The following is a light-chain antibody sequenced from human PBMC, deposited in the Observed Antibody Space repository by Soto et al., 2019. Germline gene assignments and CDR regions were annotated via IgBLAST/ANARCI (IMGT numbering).Light chain of an antibody. J-gene: IGKJ1*01. CDR3: QQAYSTPWT. CDR1: ESTITY. Sequence: DIQTTQSPSSLSASVPARVRITYLARESTITYLHWYQQKPGTAPRLLIYATSNLQSGVPSRFSGSGSGTDFTLTINSLRPEDFATYYCQQAYSTPWTFGQGTKVDI. V-gene: IGKV1-39*01. CDR2: ATS.